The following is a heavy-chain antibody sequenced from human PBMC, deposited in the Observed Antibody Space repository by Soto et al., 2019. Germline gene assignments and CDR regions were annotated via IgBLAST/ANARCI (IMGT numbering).Heavy chain of an antibody. CDR2: ISYDGSNK. D-gene: IGHD6-19*01. V-gene: IGHV3-30*18. Sequence: QVQLVESGGGVVQPGRSLRLSCAASGFTFSSYGMHWVRQAPGKGLEWVAVISYDGSNKYYADSVKGRFTISRDNSKNTLSLQLNSPSAEDTAVYYCAKGSHLTQAVAGYLDYWGQGTLVTVSS. CDR3: AKGSHLTQAVAGYLDY. J-gene: IGHJ4*02. CDR1: GFTFSSYG.